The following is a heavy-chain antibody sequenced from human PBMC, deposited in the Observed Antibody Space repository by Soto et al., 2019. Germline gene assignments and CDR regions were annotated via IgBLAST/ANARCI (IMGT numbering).Heavy chain of an antibody. CDR2: IRAYHGST. Sequence: GDSAKVSCKASGYNFSTYGSSWVRHAPAQGLEWMEWIRAYHGSTNYAQKLQGRVTMTTDTSTSTAYMELRSLRSDDTAVYYCARHLHFGYWGQGTLVTVPQ. J-gene: IGHJ4*02. CDR1: GYNFSTYG. CDR3: ARHLHFGY. V-gene: IGHV1-18*04.